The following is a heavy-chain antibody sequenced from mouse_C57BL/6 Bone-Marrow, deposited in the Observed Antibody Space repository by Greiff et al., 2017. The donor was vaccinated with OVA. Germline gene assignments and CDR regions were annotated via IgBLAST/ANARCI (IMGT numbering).Heavy chain of an antibody. CDR2: IDPANGNT. J-gene: IGHJ3*01. Sequence: VQLKESVAELVRPGASVKLSCTASGFNIKNTYMHWVKQRPEQGLEWIGRIDPANGNTKYAPKFQGKATITADTSSNTAYLQLSSLTSEDTAIYYCASDYGSSPWFAYWGQGTLVTVSA. D-gene: IGHD1-1*01. V-gene: IGHV14-3*01. CDR1: GFNIKNTY. CDR3: ASDYGSSPWFAY.